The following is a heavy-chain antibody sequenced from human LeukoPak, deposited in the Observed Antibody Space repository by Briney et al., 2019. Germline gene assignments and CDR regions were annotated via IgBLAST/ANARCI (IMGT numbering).Heavy chain of an antibody. CDR2: MNPNSGNT. V-gene: IGHV1-8*01. CDR1: GYTFTSYD. J-gene: IGHJ6*02. Sequence: RASVKVSCTASGYTFTSYDINWVRQATGQGLEWMGWMNPNSGNTGYAQKFQGRVTMTRNTSISTAYMELSSLRSEDTAVYYCARYSSSLHYYYYGMDVWGQGTTVTVSS. D-gene: IGHD6-13*01. CDR3: ARYSSSLHYYYYGMDV.